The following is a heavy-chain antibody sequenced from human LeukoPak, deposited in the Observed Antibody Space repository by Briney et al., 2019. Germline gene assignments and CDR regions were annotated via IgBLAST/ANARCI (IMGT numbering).Heavy chain of an antibody. CDR3: ASHAFDY. V-gene: IGHV6-1*01. CDR1: GDSVSSNSAA. J-gene: IGHJ4*02. Sequence: PSQTLSLTCAISGDSVSSNSAAWNWIRQSPSRGLEWLGRTYYRSQWYNEYAVSVKSRIIVNPDTSKNQVSLQLNSVTPEDTAVYYCASHAFDYWGQGTLVTVSS. CDR2: TYYRSQWYN.